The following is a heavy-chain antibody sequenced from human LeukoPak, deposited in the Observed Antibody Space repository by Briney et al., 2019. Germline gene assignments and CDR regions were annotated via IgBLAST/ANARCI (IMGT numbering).Heavy chain of an antibody. J-gene: IGHJ6*03. V-gene: IGHV3-23*01. Sequence: GGSLRLSCAASGFSFSNYAMTWVRQATGKGLEWVSTLGGSGGSRYYADSVKGRFTMSRDNSNNMLYLQMNSLRAEDTAVYYCAKHRGQIYYNYYMDAWAKGPRSPSP. D-gene: IGHD3-10*01. CDR1: GFSFSNYA. CDR2: LGGSGGSR. CDR3: AKHRGQIYYNYYMDA.